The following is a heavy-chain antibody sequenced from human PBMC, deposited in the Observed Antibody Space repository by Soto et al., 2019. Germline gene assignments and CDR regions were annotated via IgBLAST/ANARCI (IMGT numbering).Heavy chain of an antibody. J-gene: IGHJ4*02. Sequence: GGSMGLCCAASGVTFNNAWMSWVRKDPGKGLEWVGRIKSKTDGGTTDYAAPVKGRFTISRDDSKNTLYLQMNSLKTEDTAVYYCTTDHLRGITSNYFDYWGQGTLVTVSS. CDR1: GVTFNNAW. CDR2: IKSKTDGGTT. CDR3: TTDHLRGITSNYFDY. D-gene: IGHD5-12*01. V-gene: IGHV3-15*01.